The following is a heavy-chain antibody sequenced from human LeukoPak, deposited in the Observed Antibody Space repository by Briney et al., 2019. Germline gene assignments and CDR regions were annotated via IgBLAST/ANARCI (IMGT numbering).Heavy chain of an antibody. CDR1: GFTFSAYS. Sequence: PGGSLRLSCAASGFTFSAYSMNWVRQAPGKGLDWVSYISSRSFTIYYADSVKGRFTISRDNAKNSLYLQMNSLRDEDTAVYYCARDWYCSGGSCSALVVVTAITYSWGMDVWGQGTTVTVSS. CDR3: ARDWYCSGGSCSALVVVTAITYSWGMDV. V-gene: IGHV3-48*02. D-gene: IGHD2-15*01. CDR2: ISSRSFTI. J-gene: IGHJ6*02.